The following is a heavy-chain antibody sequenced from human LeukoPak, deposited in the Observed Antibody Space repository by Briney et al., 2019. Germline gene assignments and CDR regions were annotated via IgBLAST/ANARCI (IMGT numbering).Heavy chain of an antibody. CDR3: ARDRGCCTNAVGPSDY. V-gene: IGHV1-18*01. CDR1: GYTFTGYG. D-gene: IGHD2-8*01. J-gene: IGHJ4*02. CDR2: ISTYNGNT. Sequence: GASVKVSCKTSGYTFTGYGFNWVRQAPGQGLEWMGWISTYNGNTNFAQKLQGRVTITTDTSTSTAYMELRSLRSDDTAVYYCARDRGCCTNAVGPSDYWGQGTLVTVSS.